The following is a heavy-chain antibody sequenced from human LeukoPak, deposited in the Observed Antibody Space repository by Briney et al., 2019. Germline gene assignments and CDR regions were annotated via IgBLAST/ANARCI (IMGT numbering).Heavy chain of an antibody. J-gene: IGHJ4*02. CDR2: IIPIFGTA. V-gene: IGHV1-69*01. CDR1: GGTFSSYA. D-gene: IGHD1-26*01. Sequence: SVKVSCKASGGTFSSYAISWVRQAPGQGLEWMGGIIPIFGTANYAQKFQGRVTITADESTSTAYMELSRLRSDDTAVYYCASGGGSYSTLVRYWGQGTLVTVSS. CDR3: ASGGGSYSTLVRY.